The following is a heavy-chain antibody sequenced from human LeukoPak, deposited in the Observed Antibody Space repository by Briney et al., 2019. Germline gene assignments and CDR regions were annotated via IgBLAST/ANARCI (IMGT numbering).Heavy chain of an antibody. CDR2: IYYSGST. V-gene: IGHV4-39*01. J-gene: IGHJ3*02. D-gene: IGHD3-3*01. Sequence: PSETLSLTCTVSGGSISSSSYYWGWIRPPPGKGLEWIGSIYYSGSTYYNPSLKSRVTISVDTSKNQFSLKLSSVTAADTAVYYCARLPDFWSGYWSYPIWGQGTMVTVSS. CDR1: GGSISSSSYY. CDR3: ARLPDFWSGYWSYPI.